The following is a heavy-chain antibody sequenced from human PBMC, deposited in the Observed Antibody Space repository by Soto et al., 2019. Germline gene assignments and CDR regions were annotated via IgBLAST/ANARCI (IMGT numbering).Heavy chain of an antibody. CDR3: ARQPAMYY. CDR2: MNPHSGDT. J-gene: IGHJ4*02. D-gene: IGHD2-2*01. CDR1: GYTFVNYE. Sequence: QVQLVQSGAAVKKPGASVKVSCKASGYTFVNYEINWVRQATGQGLEWLGWMNPHSGDTFYAQNFQGRVTMTRNTSIPTAYLELNSLESEDTAVYYCARQPAMYYLGQVTLVTVSS. V-gene: IGHV1-8*01.